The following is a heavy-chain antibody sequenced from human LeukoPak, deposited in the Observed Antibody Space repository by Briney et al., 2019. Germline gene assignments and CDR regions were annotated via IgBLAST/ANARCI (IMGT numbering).Heavy chain of an antibody. V-gene: IGHV1-2*02. CDR2: VNLHSGGT. D-gene: IGHD3-22*01. Sequence: ASVKVSCKPSLYTFTVYYMQGVRQAPRQGLEGMVWVNLHSGGTNYAQKFQGRVTMTRDTSISTAYIELSRLRFDDTAVYDCARDSALTMIVVVISVGVFDIWGQGTVVTVSS. J-gene: IGHJ3*02. CDR3: ARDSALTMIVVVISVGVFDI. CDR1: LYTFTVYY.